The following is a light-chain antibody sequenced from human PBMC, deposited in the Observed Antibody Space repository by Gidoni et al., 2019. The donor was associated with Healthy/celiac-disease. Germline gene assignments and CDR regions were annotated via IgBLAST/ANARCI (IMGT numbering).Light chain of an antibody. CDR1: QSVSSSY. V-gene: IGKV3-20*01. CDR3: QQYGSSPRYT. CDR2: GAS. J-gene: IGKJ2*01. Sequence: ESVLTQSPGTLSLSPGERATLSCRASQSVSSSYLAWYQQTPGQAPRLLIYGASSRATGIPDWFSGRSSGTDSTLTISRLEPDDFAVYYCQQYGSSPRYTFGQGTKLEIK.